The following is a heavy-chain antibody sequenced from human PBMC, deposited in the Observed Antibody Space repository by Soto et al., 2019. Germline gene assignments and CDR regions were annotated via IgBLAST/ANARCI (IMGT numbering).Heavy chain of an antibody. Sequence: SLRLSCAASGFTFSSYAMSWVRQAPGKGLEWVAVISYDGSNKYYADSVKGRFTISRDNSKNTLYLQMNSLRAEDTAVYYCARKGYFDYWGQGTLVTVSS. CDR1: GFTFSSYA. CDR2: ISYDGSNK. V-gene: IGHV3-30-3*01. J-gene: IGHJ4*02. CDR3: ARKGYFDY.